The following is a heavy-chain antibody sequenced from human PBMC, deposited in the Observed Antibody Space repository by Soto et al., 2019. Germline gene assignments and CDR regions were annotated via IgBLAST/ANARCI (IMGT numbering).Heavy chain of an antibody. J-gene: IGHJ2*01. CDR3: ARGHTVTTYFDV. CDR2: MNPNSGNT. V-gene: IGHV1-8*01. D-gene: IGHD4-17*01. Sequence: QVQLVQSGAEVGKPGASVKVSCKASGYTFTSYDINWVRQASGQGLEWMGWMNPNSGNTGSAQRFQARLTMTRNTSINAAYMELTSLTSEDAAVYYCARGHTVTTYFDVWGPGTLVAVSS. CDR1: GYTFTSYD.